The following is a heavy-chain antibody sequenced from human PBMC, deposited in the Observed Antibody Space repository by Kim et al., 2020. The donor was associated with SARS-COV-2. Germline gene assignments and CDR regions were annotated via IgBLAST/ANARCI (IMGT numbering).Heavy chain of an antibody. J-gene: IGHJ4*02. D-gene: IGHD5-18*01. V-gene: IGHV5-10-1*01. CDR3: ASGYSYGYAVDY. Sequence: NSSPSFQGHVTISADKSISTAYLQWSSLKASDTAMYYCASGYSYGYAVDYWGQGTLVTVSS.